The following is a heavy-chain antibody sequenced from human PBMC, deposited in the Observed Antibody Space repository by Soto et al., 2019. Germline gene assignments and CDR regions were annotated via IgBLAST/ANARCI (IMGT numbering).Heavy chain of an antibody. V-gene: IGHV4-30-2*01. CDR2: IYHSGST. CDR1: GGSISSGGYY. CDR3: ARAGVVGATALAY. D-gene: IGHD1-26*01. J-gene: IGHJ4*02. Sequence: SETLSLTCTVSGGSISSGGYYWSWIRQHPGKGLEWIGYIYHSGSTYYNPSLKSRVTISVDRSKNQFSLKLSSVTAADTAVYYCARAGVVGATALAYWGQGTLVTVSS.